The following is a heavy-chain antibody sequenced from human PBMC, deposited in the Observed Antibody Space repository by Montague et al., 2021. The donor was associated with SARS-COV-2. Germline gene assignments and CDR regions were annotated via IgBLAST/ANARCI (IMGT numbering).Heavy chain of an antibody. J-gene: IGHJ4*02. V-gene: IGHV4-39*07. CDR2: IYYSGXT. CDR3: ARVISRQNNIVVVGLYYFDY. D-gene: IGHD2-15*01. Sequence: SETLSLTCTVSGGSISSSSYYWGWIRQPPGKGLEWIGSIYYSGXTXYXXXXKXRVTISVDTSKNQFSLKLRSVTAADTAVYYCARVISRQNNIVVVGLYYFDYWGQGTLVTVSS. CDR1: GGSISSSSYY.